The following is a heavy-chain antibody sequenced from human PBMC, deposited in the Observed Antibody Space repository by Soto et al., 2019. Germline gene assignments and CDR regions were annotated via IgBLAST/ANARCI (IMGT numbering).Heavy chain of an antibody. V-gene: IGHV1-18*01. CDR1: GYTFTRYG. D-gene: IGHD2-8*01. J-gene: IGHJ6*02. CDR3: AKNGQPPYYYYGLDV. CDR2: ISGYNGDT. Sequence: GASVKVSCKASGYTFTRYGISWVRQAPGQGLEWMGWISGYNGDTNYAQKFQGRVSMTIETSTGTAYMELRSLTSDDTAVYYCAKNGQPPYYYYGLDVWGQGTKVTVS.